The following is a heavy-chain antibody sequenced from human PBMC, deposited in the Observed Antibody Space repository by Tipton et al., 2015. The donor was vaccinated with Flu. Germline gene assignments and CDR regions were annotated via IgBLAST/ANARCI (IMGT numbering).Heavy chain of an antibody. Sequence: QLVQSGAEVKKPGASVKISCKSSGYTFTTYHMHWVRQAPGQGLEWMGIITPSGGSTFYSQKFQGRVTMTRDTSTSTDYMELSSLRSKDPAVFSCGRGSYGDLIDSWGPGTLVTASS. CDR1: GYTFTTYH. CDR3: GRGSYGDLIDS. CDR2: ITPSGGST. D-gene: IGHD5-18*01. J-gene: IGHJ4*02. V-gene: IGHV1-46*01.